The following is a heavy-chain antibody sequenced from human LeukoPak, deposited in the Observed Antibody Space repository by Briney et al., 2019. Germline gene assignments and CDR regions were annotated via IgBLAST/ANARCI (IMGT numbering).Heavy chain of an antibody. CDR3: ARGRSGYGGNSGIASCDY. D-gene: IGHD4-23*01. Sequence: SETLSLTCTVSGDSISNGYYWGWIRPPPGKGLEWIGIIYHTGTIYYNPSLKSRVTISVDTSNNQFSLKVRSVTAADTAVYYCARGRSGYGGNSGIASCDYWGQGTLVAVSS. J-gene: IGHJ4*02. CDR2: IYHTGTI. CDR1: GDSISNGYY. V-gene: IGHV4-38-2*02.